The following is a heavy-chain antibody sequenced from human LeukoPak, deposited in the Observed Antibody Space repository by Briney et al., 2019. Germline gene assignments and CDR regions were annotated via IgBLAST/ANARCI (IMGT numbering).Heavy chain of an antibody. CDR3: ATVLSTYNWFDP. J-gene: IGHJ5*02. D-gene: IGHD1-14*01. V-gene: IGHV1-69*06. CDR1: GGTFSSYA. Sequence: SVKVSCKASGGTFSSYATSWVRQAPGQGLEWMGGIIPIFGTANYAQKFQGRVTITADKSTSTAYMELSSLRSQDTAVYYCATVLSTYNWFDPWGQGTLVTVSS. CDR2: IIPIFGTA.